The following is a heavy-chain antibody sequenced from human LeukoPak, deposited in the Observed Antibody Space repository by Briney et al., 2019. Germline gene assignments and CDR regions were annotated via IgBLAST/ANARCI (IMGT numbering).Heavy chain of an antibody. Sequence: SETLSLTCAVSGYSISSGYYWGWIRQPPGKGLEWIGSIYHSGSTYYNPSLKSRVTISVDTTKNQFSLKLSSVTAADTAVYYCAEVAATWGNWFDPWGQGTLVTVSS. V-gene: IGHV4-38-2*01. D-gene: IGHD2-15*01. CDR2: IYHSGST. CDR3: AEVAATWGNWFDP. CDR1: GYSISSGYY. J-gene: IGHJ5*02.